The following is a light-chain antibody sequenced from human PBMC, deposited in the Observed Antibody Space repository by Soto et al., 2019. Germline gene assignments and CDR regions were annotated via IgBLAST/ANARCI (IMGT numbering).Light chain of an antibody. J-gene: IGLJ1*01. Sequence: QSALTQPASVSGSPAQSITISCTGTSSDVGGYNYVSWYQQHPGKAPKVMIYDVSNRPSGVSNRFSGSKSGNTASLTISGLQAEDEADYYCSSYTRSSTRVFGTGTKLTVL. V-gene: IGLV2-14*01. CDR1: SSDVGGYNY. CDR3: SSYTRSSTRV. CDR2: DVS.